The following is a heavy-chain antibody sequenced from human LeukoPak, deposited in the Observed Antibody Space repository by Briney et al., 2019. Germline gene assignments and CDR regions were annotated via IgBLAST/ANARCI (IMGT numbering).Heavy chain of an antibody. J-gene: IGHJ4*02. CDR1: GFTFSSYG. Sequence: GVSLRLSCAASGFTFSSYGMSWVRQAPGKGLEWVSAISGSGGSTYYADSVKGRFTISRDNSKNTLYLQMNSLRAEDTAVYYCAKDRVTMVRGVCDYWGQGTMVTVSS. CDR2: ISGSGGST. D-gene: IGHD3-10*01. CDR3: AKDRVTMVRGVCDY. V-gene: IGHV3-23*01.